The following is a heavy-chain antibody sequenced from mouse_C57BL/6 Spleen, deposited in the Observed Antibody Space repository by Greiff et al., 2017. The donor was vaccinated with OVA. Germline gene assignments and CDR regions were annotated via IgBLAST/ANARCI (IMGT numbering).Heavy chain of an antibody. CDR2: INPYNGGT. J-gene: IGHJ4*01. V-gene: IGHV1-19*01. CDR1: GYTFTDYY. Sequence: DVKLQESGPVLVKPGASVKMSCKASGYTFTDYYMNWVKQSHGKSLEWIGVINPYNGGTSYNQKFKGKATLTVDKSSSTAYMELNSLTSEDSAVYYCANSGPYAMDYWGQGTSVTVSS. CDR3: ANSGPYAMDY.